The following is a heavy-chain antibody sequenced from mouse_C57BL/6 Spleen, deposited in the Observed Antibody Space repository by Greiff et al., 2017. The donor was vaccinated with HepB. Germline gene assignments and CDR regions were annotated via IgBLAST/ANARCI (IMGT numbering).Heavy chain of an antibody. CDR1: GFSLTSYG. CDR3: ARTHYYGSSPYAMDY. CDR2: IWSGGST. Sequence: QVHVKQSGPGLVQPSQSLSITCTVSGFSLTSYGVHWVRQSPGKGLEWLGVIWSGGSTDYNAAFISRLSISKDNSKSQVFFKMNSLQADDTAIYYCARTHYYGSSPYAMDYWGQGTSVTVSS. J-gene: IGHJ4*01. D-gene: IGHD1-1*01. V-gene: IGHV2-2*01.